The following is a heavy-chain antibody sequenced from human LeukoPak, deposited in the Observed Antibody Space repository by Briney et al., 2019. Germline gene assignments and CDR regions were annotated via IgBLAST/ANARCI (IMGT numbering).Heavy chain of an antibody. CDR1: GYTFTGYY. CDR2: INPNSGGT. V-gene: IGHV1-2*06. CDR3: ARVTLDSSGWFDY. D-gene: IGHD3-22*01. Sequence: ASVKVSCKASGYTFTGYYMHWVRQAPGQGLELMGRINPNSGGTNYAQKFQGRVTMTRDTSISTAYMELSRLRSDDTAVYYCARVTLDSSGWFDYWGQGTLVTVSS. J-gene: IGHJ4*02.